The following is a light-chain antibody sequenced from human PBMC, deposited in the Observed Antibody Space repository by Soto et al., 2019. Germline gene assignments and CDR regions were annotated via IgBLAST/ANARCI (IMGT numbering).Light chain of an antibody. CDR3: LQYGSSPYT. CDR1: QSVSSSY. CDR2: GAS. Sequence: EIVLTQSPGTLSLSPGERATLSCRASQSVSSSYLAWYQQKPGQAPRLLIYGASSRATGIPDRFSGSGSGTDFILTISRLEPEDFAVYYCLQYGSSPYTFGQGTKLEIK. V-gene: IGKV3-20*01. J-gene: IGKJ2*01.